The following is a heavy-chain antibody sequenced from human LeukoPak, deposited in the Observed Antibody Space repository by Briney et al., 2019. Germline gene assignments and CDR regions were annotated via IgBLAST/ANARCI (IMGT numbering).Heavy chain of an antibody. CDR2: ISGSGGST. CDR1: GGSISSGGYS. J-gene: IGHJ4*02. CDR3: AKDRGYEFDY. Sequence: ETLSLTCAVSGGSISSGGYSWSWVRQAPGKGLEWVSAISGSGGSTYYADSVKGRFTISRDNSKNTLYLQMNSLRAEDTAVYYCAKDRGYEFDYWGQGTLVTVSS. V-gene: IGHV3-23*01. D-gene: IGHD5-18*01.